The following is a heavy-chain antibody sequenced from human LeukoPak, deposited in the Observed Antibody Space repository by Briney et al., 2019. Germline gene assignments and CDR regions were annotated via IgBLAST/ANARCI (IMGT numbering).Heavy chain of an antibody. CDR2: IKQDGSEK. V-gene: IGHV3-7*01. CDR3: ARGVAENNFDY. CDR1: GFTFSSYW. J-gene: IGHJ4*02. Sequence: PGGSLRLSCAASGFTFSSYWMSWVRQAPGKGLEWVANIKQDGSEKYYVNSVKGRFTISRDNAKNSLYLQMNSLRAEDTAVYYCARGVAENNFDYWGQGTLVTVSS. D-gene: IGHD3-3*01.